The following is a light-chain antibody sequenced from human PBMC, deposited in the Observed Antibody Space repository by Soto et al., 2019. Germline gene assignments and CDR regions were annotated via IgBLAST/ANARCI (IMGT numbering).Light chain of an antibody. V-gene: IGLV1-40*01. CDR2: EDF. J-gene: IGLJ3*02. CDR1: SSNIGARYE. CDR3: QSYDSSLSSVV. Sequence: VLTQPPSVSGAPGRTVTISCTGSSSNIGARYEVHWYQQVPGTAPKLLIYEDFRRPSRVPDRFSGSKSGASAFLAITGLQSEDEADYYCQSYDSSLSSVVFGGGTKLTVL.